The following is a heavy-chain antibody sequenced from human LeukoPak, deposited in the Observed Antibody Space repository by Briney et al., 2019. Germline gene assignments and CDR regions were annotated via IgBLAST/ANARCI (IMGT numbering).Heavy chain of an antibody. Sequence: SSETLSLTCTVPGGSISSSSYYWGWIRQPPGKGLEWIGSIYYSGSTYYNPSLKSRVTISVDTSKNQFSLKLSSVTAADTAVYYCALYYYDSNYYYYYMDVWGKGTTVTVSS. CDR3: ALYYYDSNYYYYYMDV. CDR2: IYYSGST. D-gene: IGHD3-22*01. J-gene: IGHJ6*03. CDR1: GGSISSSSYY. V-gene: IGHV4-39*01.